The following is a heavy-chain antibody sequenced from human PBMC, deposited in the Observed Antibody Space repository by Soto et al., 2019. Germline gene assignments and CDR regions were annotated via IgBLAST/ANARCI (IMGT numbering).Heavy chain of an antibody. J-gene: IGHJ6*03. CDR3: ARGTISKDPYSYYMDV. CDR1: GGSISSGGYY. CDR2: IYYSGST. V-gene: IGHV4-31*03. Sequence: QVQLQESGPGLVKPSQTLSLTCTVSGGSISSGGYYWSWIRQHPGKGLAWIGYIYYSGSTYYNPSLKSRVTISVDTSKNQFSLKLSSVTAADTAVYYCARGTISKDPYSYYMDVWGKGTTVTVSS. D-gene: IGHD3-3*01.